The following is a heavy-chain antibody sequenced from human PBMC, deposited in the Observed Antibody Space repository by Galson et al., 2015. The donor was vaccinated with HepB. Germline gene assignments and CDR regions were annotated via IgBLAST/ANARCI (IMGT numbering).Heavy chain of an antibody. V-gene: IGHV3-15*01. CDR3: ARRYRLAFDY. CDR1: GFTFSNAW. CDR2: IKSKTDGGTT. Sequence: SLRLSCAASGFTFSNAWMSWVRQAPGKGLEWVGRIKSKTDGGTTDYAAPVKGRFTISRDDSKNTLYLQMNSLKTEDTAMYYCARRYRLAFDYWGQGTLVTVSS. J-gene: IGHJ4*02. D-gene: IGHD1-26*01.